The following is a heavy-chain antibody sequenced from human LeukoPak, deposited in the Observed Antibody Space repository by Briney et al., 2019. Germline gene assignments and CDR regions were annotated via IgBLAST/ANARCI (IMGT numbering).Heavy chain of an antibody. V-gene: IGHV4-59*12. Sequence: SETLSLTCTVSGDSISGNYWTWIRQPPGKGLEWIGYIYYSGSTNYNASLKSRVTISVDTSKNQFSLKLSSVTAADTAVYYCARGGGGDIVVVPAALDYWGQGTLVTVSS. D-gene: IGHD2-2*01. CDR1: GDSISGNY. CDR3: ARGGGGDIVVVPAALDY. J-gene: IGHJ4*02. CDR2: IYYSGST.